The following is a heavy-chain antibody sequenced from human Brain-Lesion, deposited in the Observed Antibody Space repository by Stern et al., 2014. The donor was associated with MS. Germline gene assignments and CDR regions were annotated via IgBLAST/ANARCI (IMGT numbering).Heavy chain of an antibody. J-gene: IGHJ5*02. V-gene: IGHV3-74*02. CDR3: ARGERWFDP. D-gene: IGHD3-10*01. Sequence: MQLVESGGGLVKPGGSLSLSCAASGFTFSNYSLYWVRRAPGKGLVWVTRVNNYERRTSYADSVKGRFTMSRDNAKNTLYLQMNSLRVEDTAIYYCARGERWFDPWGQGTLVTVSS. CDR2: VNNYERRT. CDR1: GFTFSNYS.